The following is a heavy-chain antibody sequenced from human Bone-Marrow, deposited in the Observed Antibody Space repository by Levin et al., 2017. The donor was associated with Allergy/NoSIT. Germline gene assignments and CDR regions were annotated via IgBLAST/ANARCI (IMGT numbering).Heavy chain of an antibody. CDR1: GFTFSSYS. Sequence: NPGGSLRLSCAASGFTFSSYSMNWVRQAPGKGLEWVSSISSSSSYIYYADSVKGRFTISRDNAKNSLYLQMNSLRAEDTAVYYCARSPLGDIVVVPAALYDYYGMDVWGQGTTVTVSS. CDR2: ISSSSSYI. CDR3: ARSPLGDIVVVPAALYDYYGMDV. V-gene: IGHV3-21*01. D-gene: IGHD2-2*01. J-gene: IGHJ6*02.